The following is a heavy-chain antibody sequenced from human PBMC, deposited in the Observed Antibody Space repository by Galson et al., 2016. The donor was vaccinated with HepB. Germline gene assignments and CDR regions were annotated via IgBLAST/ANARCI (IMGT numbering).Heavy chain of an antibody. V-gene: IGHV4-39*01. CDR3: ARVYYDSSAEMDY. D-gene: IGHD3-22*01. Sequence: SETLSLTCTVSGGSINTVSFYWGWIRQPPGKGLEWIGNIYYSGSTYYNPSLKSRVTISVDTSKNQFSLKLSSVTATGTAVYYCARVYYDSSAEMDYWGQGTLVTVSS. J-gene: IGHJ4*02. CDR1: GGSINTVSFY. CDR2: IYYSGST.